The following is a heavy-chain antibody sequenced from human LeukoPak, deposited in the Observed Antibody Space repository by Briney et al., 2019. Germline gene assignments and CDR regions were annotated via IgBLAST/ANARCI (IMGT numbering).Heavy chain of an antibody. J-gene: IGHJ6*02. CDR3: AKGKEAAAGIYYGMDA. CDR2: ISGSGGST. Sequence: PGGSLRLSCAASGFTFSSYAMSWVRQAPGKGLEWVSAISGSGGSTYYADSVKGRFTISRDNSKNTLYLQMNSLRAEDTAVYYCAKGKEAAAGIYYGMDAWGQGTTVTVSS. CDR1: GFTFSSYA. D-gene: IGHD6-13*01. V-gene: IGHV3-23*01.